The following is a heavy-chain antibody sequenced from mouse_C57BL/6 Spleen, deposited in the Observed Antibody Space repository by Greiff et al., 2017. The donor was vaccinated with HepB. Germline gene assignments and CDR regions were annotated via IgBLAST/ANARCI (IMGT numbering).Heavy chain of an antibody. J-gene: IGHJ2*01. V-gene: IGHV1-15*01. D-gene: IGHD1-1*01. CDR2: IDPETGGT. CDR3: TRENYGSSYGRDY. CDR1: GYTFTDYE. Sequence: VQLQESGAELVRPGASVTLSCKASGYTFTDYEMHWVKQTPVHGLEWIGAIDPETGGTAYNQKFKGKAILTADKSSSTAYMELRSLTSEDSAVYYCTRENYGSSYGRDYWGQGTTLTVSS.